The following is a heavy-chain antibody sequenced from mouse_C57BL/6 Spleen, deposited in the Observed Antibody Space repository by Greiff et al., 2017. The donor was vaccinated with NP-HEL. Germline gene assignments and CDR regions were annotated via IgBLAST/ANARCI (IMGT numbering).Heavy chain of an antibody. J-gene: IGHJ2*01. CDR2: IYPSDSET. CDR1: GYTFTSYW. Sequence: VQLQQPGAELVRPGSSVKLSCKASGYTFTSYWMDWVKQRPGQGLEWIGNIYPSDSETHYNQKFKDKATLTVDKSSSTAYMQLSSLTSEDSAVYYCARRAAQAYFDYWGQGTTLTVSS. CDR3: ARRAAQAYFDY. V-gene: IGHV1-61*01. D-gene: IGHD3-2*02.